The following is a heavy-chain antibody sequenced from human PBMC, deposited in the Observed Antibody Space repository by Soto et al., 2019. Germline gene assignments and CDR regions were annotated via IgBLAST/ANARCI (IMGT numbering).Heavy chain of an antibody. D-gene: IGHD3-22*01. CDR1: GGSISSYY. V-gene: IGHV4-59*01. Sequence: PSEILSLTCTVSGGSISSYYWSWIRQPPGKELEWIGYIYYSGSTNYNPSLKSRVTISVDTSKNQFSLKLISVTAAFTAVYYCAADSSGYYQGWFDPWGQGTLVTVSS. CDR3: AADSSGYYQGWFDP. CDR2: IYYSGST. J-gene: IGHJ5*02.